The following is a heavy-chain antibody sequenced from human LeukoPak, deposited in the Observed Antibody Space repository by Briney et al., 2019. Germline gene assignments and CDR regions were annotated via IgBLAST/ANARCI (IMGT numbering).Heavy chain of an antibody. D-gene: IGHD3-10*01. V-gene: IGHV4-4*02. Sequence: SGTLSLTCAVSGGSISSSNWWSWVRQPPGKGLEWIGEIYHSGSTNYNPSLKSRVTISVDKSKNQFSLKLSSVTAADTAVYYCARDLDYGSGSYSISGAFDIWGQGTMVTVSS. CDR1: GGSISSSNW. J-gene: IGHJ3*02. CDR2: IYHSGST. CDR3: ARDLDYGSGSYSISGAFDI.